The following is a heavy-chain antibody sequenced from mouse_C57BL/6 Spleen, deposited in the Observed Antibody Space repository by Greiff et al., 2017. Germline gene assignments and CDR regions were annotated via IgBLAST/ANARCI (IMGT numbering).Heavy chain of an antibody. Sequence: EVQRVESGGGLVQPGGSLKLSCAASGFPFSDYYTYWVRQTPEKRLEWVAYISNGGGSTYYPETVKGLFTISRDNAKNTLYLQMSRLKSEDTAMYYCARDLRRGAMDYWGQGTSVTVSS. CDR2: ISNGGGST. CDR3: ARDLRRGAMDY. D-gene: IGHD2-12*01. J-gene: IGHJ4*01. CDR1: GFPFSDYY. V-gene: IGHV5-12*01.